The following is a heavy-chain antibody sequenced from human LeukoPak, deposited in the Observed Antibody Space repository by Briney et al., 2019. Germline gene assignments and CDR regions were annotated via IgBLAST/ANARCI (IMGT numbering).Heavy chain of an antibody. D-gene: IGHD5-24*01. CDR3: ARGGRGIWLQSYFDY. CDR2: ISYDGTNQ. J-gene: IGHJ4*02. Sequence: GGSLRLSCAASGFTFSDYTIQWVRQAPGKGLEWVALISYDGTNQYYADSMEGRLSISRDNSKNTVYLQLDSPTTDDTAVYYCARGGRGIWLQSYFDYWGQGTLVTVSS. CDR1: GFTFSDYT. V-gene: IGHV3-30*04.